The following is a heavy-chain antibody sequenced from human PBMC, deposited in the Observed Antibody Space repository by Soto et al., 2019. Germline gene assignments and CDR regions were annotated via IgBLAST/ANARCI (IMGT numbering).Heavy chain of an antibody. CDR2: IYYSGST. D-gene: IGHD3-10*01. J-gene: IGHJ6*03. V-gene: IGHV4-59*01. Sequence: SETLSLTCTVSGGSISSYYWSWIRQPPGKGLEWIGYIYYSGSTNYNPSLKSRVTISVDTSKNQFSLKLSSATAADTAVYYCARDYYGSGSSGNYYYYMDVWGKGTTVTAP. CDR1: GGSISSYY. CDR3: ARDYYGSGSSGNYYYYMDV.